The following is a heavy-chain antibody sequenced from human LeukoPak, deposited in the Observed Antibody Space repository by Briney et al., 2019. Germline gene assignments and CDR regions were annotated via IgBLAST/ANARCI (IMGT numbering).Heavy chain of an antibody. CDR1: GGSISSGGYY. CDR3: ARGKDYGDYWYFDL. D-gene: IGHD4-17*01. J-gene: IGHJ2*01. V-gene: IGHV4-31*03. CDR2: IYYSGST. Sequence: SETLSLTCTVSGGSISSGGYYWSWIRQHPGKGLEWSEYIYYSGSTYYNPSLKSRLTISVETSKNQFSLKLSSVTAADTAVYYCARGKDYGDYWYFDLWGRGTLVTVSS.